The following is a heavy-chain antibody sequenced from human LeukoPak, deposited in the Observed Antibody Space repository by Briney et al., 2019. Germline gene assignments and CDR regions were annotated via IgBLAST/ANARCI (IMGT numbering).Heavy chain of an antibody. CDR3: ARDLHGSGYRNFDY. Sequence: GGFLRLSCAASGFTFSDYYMTWIRQAPGKGLEWVSYISGSSSYTNYADSVKGRFTISRDNAKNSLYLQMNSLRSEDTAVYYCARDLHGSGYRNFDYWGQGTLVTVSS. J-gene: IGHJ4*02. V-gene: IGHV3-11*06. CDR1: GFTFSDYY. CDR2: ISGSSSYT. D-gene: IGHD3-10*01.